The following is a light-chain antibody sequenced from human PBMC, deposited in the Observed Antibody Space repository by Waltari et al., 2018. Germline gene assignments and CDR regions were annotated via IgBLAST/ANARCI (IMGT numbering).Light chain of an antibody. J-gene: IGKJ1*01. V-gene: IGKV4-1*01. Sequence: DIVMTQSPDSLAVSLCERATINCKSSQSVLYSSNNKNDLAWYQQKPGQPPKLLIYWASTRESGVPDRFSGSGSGTDFTLTISSLQAEDVAVYYCQQYYSTPWTFGQGTKVEIK. CDR1: QSVLYSSNNKND. CDR3: QQYYSTPWT. CDR2: WAS.